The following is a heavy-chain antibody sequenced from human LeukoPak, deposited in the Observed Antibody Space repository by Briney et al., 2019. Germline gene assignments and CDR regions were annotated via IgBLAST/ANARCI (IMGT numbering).Heavy chain of an antibody. CDR3: ARALYYDSSGIDY. Sequence: ASVKVSCKASGYTFTGYYIHWVRQAPGQGLEWMGRINPNSGGTNYAQKFQGRVTMTRDTSISTAYMELSRLRSDDTAVYYCARALYYDSSGIDYWGQGTLVTVSS. V-gene: IGHV1-2*06. CDR1: GYTFTGYY. D-gene: IGHD3-22*01. J-gene: IGHJ4*02. CDR2: INPNSGGT.